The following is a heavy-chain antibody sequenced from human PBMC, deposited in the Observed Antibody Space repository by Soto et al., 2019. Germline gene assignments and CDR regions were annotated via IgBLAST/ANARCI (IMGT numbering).Heavy chain of an antibody. V-gene: IGHV5-10-1*01. CDR2: IDPSDSYT. D-gene: IGHD3-10*01. Sequence: LGESLKISCKGSGYSFTSYWISWVRQMPGKGLEWMGRIDPSDSYTNYSPSFQGHVTISADKSISTAYLQWSSLKASDTAMYYCARHQRLVRGVDYWGQGTLVTSPQ. CDR3: ARHQRLVRGVDY. J-gene: IGHJ4*02. CDR1: GYSFTSYW.